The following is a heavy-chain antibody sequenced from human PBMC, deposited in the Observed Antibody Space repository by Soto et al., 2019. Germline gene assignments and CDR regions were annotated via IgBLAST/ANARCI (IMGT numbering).Heavy chain of an antibody. J-gene: IGHJ5*02. V-gene: IGHV3-30-3*01. Sequence: QVKLVESLGGVVQPGRSLRLSCAASGFTFSSYAMHWVRQAPGKGLEWVETISYDGSNKYYADSVKGRFTISRDNSKNTRNLQMNSLRSGDTAVYYCAVVTTEFTMTDALGWFDPLGQGTLVTVSA. CDR3: AVVTTEFTMTDALGWFDP. CDR2: ISYDGSNK. CDR1: GFTFSSYA. D-gene: IGHD4-17*01.